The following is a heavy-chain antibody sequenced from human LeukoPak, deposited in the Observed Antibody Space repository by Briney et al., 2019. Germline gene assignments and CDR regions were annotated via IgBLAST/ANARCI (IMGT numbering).Heavy chain of an antibody. V-gene: IGHV3-30*01. Sequence: GGSLRLSCSASGFTFSSYVIHWVRQAPGKGLEWVALISYDGGNKYYADSVKGRFTISRDNSKNTLYLQMNSLRTEDTAVYYCARAPGYYDSSGYYYDYYCDSWGQGTLVTVSS. D-gene: IGHD3-22*01. CDR1: GFTFSSYV. J-gene: IGHJ4*02. CDR3: ARAPGYYDSSGYYYDYYCDS. CDR2: ISYDGGNK.